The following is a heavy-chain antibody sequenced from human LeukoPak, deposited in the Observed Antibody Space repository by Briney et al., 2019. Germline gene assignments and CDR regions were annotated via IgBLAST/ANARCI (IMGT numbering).Heavy chain of an antibody. CDR2: INHSGSI. V-gene: IGHV4-34*01. J-gene: IGHJ4*02. D-gene: IGHD2-2*01. CDR3: GRGLVGATRPLRY. Sequence: SETLSLTCAVYGGSFSGYYWRWIRQPPRKGLEWIGEINHSGSINYNPSLKSRVTISVDTSKNQFSLKLNSVTAADTAVYYCGRGLVGATRPLRYWGQGTLVTVSS. CDR1: GGSFSGYY.